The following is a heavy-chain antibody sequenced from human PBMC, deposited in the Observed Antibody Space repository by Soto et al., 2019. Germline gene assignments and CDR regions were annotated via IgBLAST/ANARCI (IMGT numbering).Heavy chain of an antibody. D-gene: IGHD6-6*01. V-gene: IGHV3-30*18. Sequence: GGSLRLSCAASGFTFSSYGMHWVRQAPGKGLEWVAVISYDGSNKYYADSVKGRFTISRDNSKNTLYLQMNSLRAEDTAVYYCAKELFYSSSSGPDYWGQGTLVTVSS. CDR1: GFTFSSYG. CDR2: ISYDGSNK. CDR3: AKELFYSSSSGPDY. J-gene: IGHJ4*02.